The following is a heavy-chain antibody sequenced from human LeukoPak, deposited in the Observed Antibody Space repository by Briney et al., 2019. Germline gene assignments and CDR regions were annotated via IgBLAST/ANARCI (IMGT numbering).Heavy chain of an antibody. D-gene: IGHD5/OR15-5a*01. CDR3: AKNLYAAWGYFDY. Sequence: ASVKVSCKASGGTFSSYAISWVRQAPGQGLEWMGRIIPILGIANYAQKFQGRVTITADKSTSTAYMELSSLRSEDTAVYYCAKNLYAAWGYFDYWGRGTLVTVSS. CDR2: IIPILGIA. V-gene: IGHV1-69*04. CDR1: GGTFSSYA. J-gene: IGHJ4*02.